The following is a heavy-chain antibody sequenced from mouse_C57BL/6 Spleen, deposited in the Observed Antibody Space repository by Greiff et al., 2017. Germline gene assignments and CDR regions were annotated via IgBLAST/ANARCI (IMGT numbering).Heavy chain of an antibody. D-gene: IGHD2-4*01. CDR3: ASAGDYDYDGFAY. J-gene: IGHJ3*01. CDR2: IWGVGST. V-gene: IGHV2-6*01. CDR1: GFSLTSYG. Sequence: VQGVESGPGLVAPSQSLSITCTVSGFSLTSYGVDWVRQSPGKGLEWLGVIWGVGSTNYNSALKSRLSISKDNSKSQVFLKMNSLQTDDTAMYYCASAGDYDYDGFAYWGQGTLVTVSA.